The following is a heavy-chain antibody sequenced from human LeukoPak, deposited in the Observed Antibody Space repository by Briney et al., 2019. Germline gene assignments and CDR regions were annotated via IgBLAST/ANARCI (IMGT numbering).Heavy chain of an antibody. CDR2: VYHTGST. J-gene: IGHJ4*02. CDR3: ARGRLYFDY. V-gene: IGHV4-59*08. CDR1: GGSISNYY. Sequence: PSETLSLTCTVSGGSISNYYWGWIRQPPGKGLEWIGRVYHTGSTNYNPSLESRVTISLDTSKNHFSLRLNSVTAADTAVYYCARGRLYFDYWGQGTLVTVSS.